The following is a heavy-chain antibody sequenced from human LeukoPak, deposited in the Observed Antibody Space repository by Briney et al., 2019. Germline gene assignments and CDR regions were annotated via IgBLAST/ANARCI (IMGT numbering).Heavy chain of an antibody. V-gene: IGHV7-4-1*02. CDR1: GYIFTNYP. D-gene: IGHD2-15*01. CDR2: INTNTGNP. CDR3: ARDSYCSGGTCYSRVGY. Sequence: ASVKVSCKASGYIFTNYPMNWVRQAPGQGLEWMGLINTNTGNPTYAQGLTERFVFSWDTSVSTAYLQITSLKAEDTAVYFCARDSYCSGGTCYSRVGYWGQGAEVTVSS. J-gene: IGHJ4*02.